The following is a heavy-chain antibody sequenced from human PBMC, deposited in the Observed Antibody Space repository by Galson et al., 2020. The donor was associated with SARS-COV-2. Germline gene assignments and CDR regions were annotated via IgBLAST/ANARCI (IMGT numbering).Heavy chain of an antibody. D-gene: IGHD3-10*01. CDR3: AREEYYYGTIAAPSVAFDI. J-gene: IGHJ3*02. Sequence: SQTLPLTCTVSGGSIRSYYWSWIRQSPGKGLEWIGYVYYTGTTKYNPSLESRVTMAVDTSKDQFTLKLKSVTAADTAVYFCAREEYYYGTIAAPSVAFDIWGQGTMVTVAS. V-gene: IGHV4-59*01. CDR2: VYYTGTT. CDR1: GGSIRSYY.